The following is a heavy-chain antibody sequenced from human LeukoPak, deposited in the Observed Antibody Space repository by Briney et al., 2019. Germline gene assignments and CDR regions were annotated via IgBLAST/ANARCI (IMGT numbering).Heavy chain of an antibody. J-gene: IGHJ4*02. CDR2: INHSGST. D-gene: IGHD3-10*01. CDR3: ARLRYASGSYSYLDY. V-gene: IGHV4-34*01. CDR1: GGSFSGYY. Sequence: SETLSLTCAVYGGSFSGYYWSWIRQPPGKGLEWIGEINHSGSTNYNPSLKSRVTMSVDTSKNQFSLKLSSVTAADTAVYYCARLRYASGSYSYLDYWGQGTLVTVSS.